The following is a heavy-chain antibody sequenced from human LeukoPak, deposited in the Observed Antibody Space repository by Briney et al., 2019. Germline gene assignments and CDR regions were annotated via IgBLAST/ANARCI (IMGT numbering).Heavy chain of an antibody. V-gene: IGHV4-34*01. Sequence: SETLSLTCAVYGGSFSGYYWSWIRQPPGKGLEWIGEINHSGSTNYNPSLKSRVTISVDTSKSQFSLKLSSVTAADTAVYYCARSAHSGYIDYWGQGTLVTVSS. CDR3: ARSAHSGYIDY. CDR1: GGSFSGYY. D-gene: IGHD3-22*01. CDR2: INHSGST. J-gene: IGHJ4*02.